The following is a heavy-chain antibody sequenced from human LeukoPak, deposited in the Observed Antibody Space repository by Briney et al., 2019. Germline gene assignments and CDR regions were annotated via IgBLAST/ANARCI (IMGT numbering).Heavy chain of an antibody. CDR3: AKDRTEYSSSCHD. CDR2: ISYDGSNK. D-gene: IGHD6-13*01. Sequence: PGGSLRLSCAASGFTFSSYGMHRVRQAPGKGLEWVAVISYDGSNKYYAESVKGRFTISRDNSKNTLYLQMNRLRADDTAVYYCAKDRTEYSSSCHDWGQGTLVTVSS. V-gene: IGHV3-30*18. CDR1: GFTFSSYG. J-gene: IGHJ4*02.